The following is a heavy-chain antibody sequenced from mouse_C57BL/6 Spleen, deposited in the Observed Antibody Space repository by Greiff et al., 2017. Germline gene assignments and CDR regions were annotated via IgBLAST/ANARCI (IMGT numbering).Heavy chain of an antibody. Sequence: QVQLQQPGAELVKPGASVKMSCKASGYTFTSYWITWVKQRPGQGLEWIGDIYPGSGSTNYNEKFKSKATLTVDTSSSTAYMQLSSLTSEDSAVYYCARDYDYDVGAYYAMDYWGQGTSVTVSS. V-gene: IGHV1-55*01. CDR3: ARDYDYDVGAYYAMDY. CDR1: GYTFTSYW. J-gene: IGHJ4*01. D-gene: IGHD2-4*01. CDR2: IYPGSGST.